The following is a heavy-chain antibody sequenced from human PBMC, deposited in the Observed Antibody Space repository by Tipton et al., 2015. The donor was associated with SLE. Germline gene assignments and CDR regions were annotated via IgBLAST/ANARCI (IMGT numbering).Heavy chain of an antibody. CDR1: GGSISSGYY. Sequence: TLSLTCTVSGGSISSGYYWGWIRQPPGKGLEGSGSIYHSGSIYYNPSLKSRVTISVDTSTNQFSLKLCSVTAADTAVCYCARDALAYYYDSSGYYFDYWGQGTLVTVSS. CDR3: ARDALAYYYDSSGYYFDY. CDR2: IYHSGSI. V-gene: IGHV4-38-2*02. J-gene: IGHJ4*02. D-gene: IGHD3-22*01.